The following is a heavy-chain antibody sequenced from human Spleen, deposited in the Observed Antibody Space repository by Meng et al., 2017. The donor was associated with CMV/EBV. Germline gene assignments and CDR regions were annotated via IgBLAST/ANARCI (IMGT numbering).Heavy chain of an antibody. D-gene: IGHD6-19*01. Sequence: LRLSCAISGDSVSSNSAAWNWIRQSPSRGLEWLGRTYYRSKWYNDYAVSVKSRITINPDTSKNQFSLQLNSVTPEDTAVYYCARGPSSGWSLYYYYYYGMDVWGQGTTVTVSS. CDR1: GDSVSSNSAA. V-gene: IGHV6-1*01. J-gene: IGHJ6*02. CDR2: TYYRSKWYN. CDR3: ARGPSSGWSLYYYYYYGMDV.